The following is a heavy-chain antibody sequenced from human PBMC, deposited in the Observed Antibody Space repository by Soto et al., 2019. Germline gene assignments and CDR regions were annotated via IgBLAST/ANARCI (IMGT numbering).Heavy chain of an antibody. J-gene: IGHJ4*02. CDR2: IYYSGST. D-gene: IGHD2-2*01. Sequence: SETLSLTCTVSGGSISSYYWSWIRQPPGKGLEWIGYIYYSGSTNYNPSLKSRVTISVDTSKNQFSLKLSSVTAADTAVYYCARGEVLGYCSSTSCPSGPIFDYWGQGTLVTVSS. CDR1: GGSISSYY. V-gene: IGHV4-59*01. CDR3: ARGEVLGYCSSTSCPSGPIFDY.